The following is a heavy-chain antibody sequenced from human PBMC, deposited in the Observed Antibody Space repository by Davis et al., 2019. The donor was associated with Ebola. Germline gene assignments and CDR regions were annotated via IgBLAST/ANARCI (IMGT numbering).Heavy chain of an antibody. V-gene: IGHV3-74*01. CDR1: AFTFSSYW. CDR3: ARGIVGATYYYYGMDV. Sequence: PGGSLRLSCAAPAFTFSSYWMHGVRQAPGKGLVGVSRINSDGSSTSYADSGKGRFTISRDNAKNTLYLQMNSLRAEDTAVYYCARGIVGATYYYYGMDVWGQGTTVTVSS. D-gene: IGHD1-26*01. J-gene: IGHJ6*02. CDR2: INSDGSST.